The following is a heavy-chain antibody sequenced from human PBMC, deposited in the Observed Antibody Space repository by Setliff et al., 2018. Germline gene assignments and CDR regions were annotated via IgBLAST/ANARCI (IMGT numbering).Heavy chain of an antibody. V-gene: IGHV1-69*13. D-gene: IGHD2-15*01. Sequence: SVKVSCKASGGTFSSYAIDWVRQAPGQGLEWMGGIIPMFGTTNYAQRFRGRVTITADESTTTAYMELRSLRSDDTAVYYCARDSPEMVAPPAAHCFDPWGQGTLVTVSS. J-gene: IGHJ5*02. CDR2: IIPMFGTT. CDR3: ARDSPEMVAPPAAHCFDP. CDR1: GGTFSSYA.